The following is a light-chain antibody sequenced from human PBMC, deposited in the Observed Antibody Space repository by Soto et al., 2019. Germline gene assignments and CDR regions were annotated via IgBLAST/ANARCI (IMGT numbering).Light chain of an antibody. V-gene: IGLV1-44*01. Sequence: QSVLTQPPSASGTPGQRVTISCSGSSSNIGSNTVNWYQQLPGTAPKLLIYSNSQRPSGVPDRFSGSKSGTSASLAISGLQSEDEADYYCAAWDESLTGVVFGGGTKLTVL. CDR1: SSNIGSNT. CDR3: AAWDESLTGVV. J-gene: IGLJ2*01. CDR2: SNS.